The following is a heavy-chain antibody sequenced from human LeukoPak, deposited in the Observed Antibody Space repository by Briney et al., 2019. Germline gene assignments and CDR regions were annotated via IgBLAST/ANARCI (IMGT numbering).Heavy chain of an antibody. Sequence: PGGSLRLSCAASGFTFSSYWMSWVRQAPGKGLEWVANIKQDGREKNYVDSVKGRFTISRDNAKNSLYLQMNSLRAEDTAVYYCAREAGYCSGGSCYSPHSYYGIDVWGQGTTVTVSS. CDR1: GFTFSSYW. D-gene: IGHD2-15*01. CDR3: AREAGYCSGGSCYSPHSYYGIDV. V-gene: IGHV3-7*01. J-gene: IGHJ6*02. CDR2: IKQDGREK.